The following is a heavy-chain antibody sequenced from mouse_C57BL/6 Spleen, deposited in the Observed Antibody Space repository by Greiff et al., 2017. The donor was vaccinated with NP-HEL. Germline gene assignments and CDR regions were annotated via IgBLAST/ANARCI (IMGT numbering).Heavy chain of an antibody. V-gene: IGHV14-1*01. Sequence: EVQLQQSGAELVRPGASVKLSCTASGFNIKDYYMHWVKQRPEQGLEWIGRIDPEDGDTEYAPKFQGKATMTADTASNTAYLQLSSLTSEDTAVYYCTPFYYGSSLWYFDVWGTGTTVTVSS. J-gene: IGHJ1*03. CDR2: IDPEDGDT. CDR3: TPFYYGSSLWYFDV. D-gene: IGHD1-1*01. CDR1: GFNIKDYY.